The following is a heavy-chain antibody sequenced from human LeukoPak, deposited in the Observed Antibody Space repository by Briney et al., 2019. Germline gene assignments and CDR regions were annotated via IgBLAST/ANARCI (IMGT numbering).Heavy chain of an antibody. J-gene: IGHJ1*01. CDR1: GFTFSSYW. CDR3: YGGNAES. CDR2: INSDGSDT. Sequence: PGGSLRLSCTASGFTFSSYWMHWVRQAPGKGLVWVSGINSDGSDTYYADSVKGRFTISRDNAKNALYLQMNSLRAGDTAVYYCYGGNAESWGQGTLVTVSS. D-gene: IGHD4-23*01. V-gene: IGHV3-74*01.